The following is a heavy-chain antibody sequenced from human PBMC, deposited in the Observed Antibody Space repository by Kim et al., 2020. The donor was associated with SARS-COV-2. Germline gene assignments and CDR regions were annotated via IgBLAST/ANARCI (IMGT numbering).Heavy chain of an antibody. CDR1: GFTFSSYA. J-gene: IGHJ5*02. CDR2: ISGSGGST. V-gene: IGHV3-23*01. D-gene: IGHD6-13*01. CDR3: AKDKLYSSSWMRTSNWFDP. Sequence: GGSLRLSCAASGFTFSSYAMSWVRQAPGKGLEWVSAISGSGGSTYYADSVKGRFTISRDNSKNTLYLQMNSLRAEDTAVYYCAKDKLYSSSWMRTSNWFDPWGQGTLVTVSS.